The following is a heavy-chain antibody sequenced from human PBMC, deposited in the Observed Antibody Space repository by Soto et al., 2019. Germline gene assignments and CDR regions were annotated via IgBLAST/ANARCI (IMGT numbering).Heavy chain of an antibody. Sequence: QVQLQESGPGLVKPSQTLSLTCTVSGGSISSGGYYWSWIRQHPGKGLEWIGYSYYSGSTYYNPSLKSRVTISVDTSKNQFSLKLSSVTAADTAVYYCARDRGSAPYYYGMDVWGQGTTVTVSS. J-gene: IGHJ6*02. CDR3: ARDRGSAPYYYGMDV. D-gene: IGHD3-10*01. CDR2: SYYSGST. V-gene: IGHV4-31*03. CDR1: GGSISSGGYY.